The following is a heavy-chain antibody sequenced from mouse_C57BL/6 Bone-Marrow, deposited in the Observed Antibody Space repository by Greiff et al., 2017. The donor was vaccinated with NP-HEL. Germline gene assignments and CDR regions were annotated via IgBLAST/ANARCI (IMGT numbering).Heavy chain of an antibody. Sequence: VQLQQSGAELVRPGSSVKMSRQTSGYTFTSYGITWVKPRPGQGLEGIGYIYPGNGYTEYNEKFKGKATLTSDTSPSTAYMQLSSLTSEDSAIYFGGKGGYGGKGTTLTVSS. J-gene: IGHJ2*01. V-gene: IGHV1-58*01. CDR3: GKGGY. CDR2: IYPGNGYT. CDR1: GYTFTSYG.